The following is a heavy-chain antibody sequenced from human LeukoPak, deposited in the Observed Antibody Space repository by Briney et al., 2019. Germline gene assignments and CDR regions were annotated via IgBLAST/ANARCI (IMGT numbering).Heavy chain of an antibody. CDR2: INPSGGST. V-gene: IGHV1-46*01. D-gene: IGHD2-15*01. J-gene: IGHJ6*02. CDR1: GYTFTSYY. Sequence: EASVKVSCTASGYTFTSYYMHWVRQAPGQGLEWMGIINPSGGSTSYAQKFQGRVTMTRDTSTSTVYMELSSLRSEDTAVYYCAREPEIGYCSGGSCWPDNYYGMDVWGQGTTVTVSS. CDR3: AREPEIGYCSGGSCWPDNYYGMDV.